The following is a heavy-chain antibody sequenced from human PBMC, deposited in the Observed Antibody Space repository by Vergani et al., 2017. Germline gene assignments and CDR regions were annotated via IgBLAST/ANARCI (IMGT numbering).Heavy chain of an antibody. CDR2: IYYSGST. CDR1: GGSISSYY. J-gene: IGHJ5*02. CDR3: ARDLTSYYSGSYYNWFDP. Sequence: QVQLQESGPGLVKPSETLSLTCTVSGGSISSYYWSWIRQPPGKGLEWIGYIYYSGSTNYNPSLKSRVTISVDTSKNQFSLKLSSVTAADTAVSYCARDLTSYYSGSYYNWFDPWGQGTLVTVSS. D-gene: IGHD1-26*01. V-gene: IGHV4-59*01.